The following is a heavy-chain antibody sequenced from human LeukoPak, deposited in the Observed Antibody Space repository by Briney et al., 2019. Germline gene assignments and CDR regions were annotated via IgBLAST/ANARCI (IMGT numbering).Heavy chain of an antibody. CDR2: IYYSGST. CDR3: ARHGYCSGGSCYWDY. V-gene: IGHV4-59*08. J-gene: IGHJ4*02. Sequence: NPSETLSLTCIVSGGSISPYYWSWIRQPLERGLEWIAHIYYSGSTSYKPSLKRRVAISVDTSNNEVSLKLSSVTAADTAVYYCARHGYCSGGSCYWDYWGQGTLVTVSS. D-gene: IGHD2-15*01. CDR1: GGSISPYY.